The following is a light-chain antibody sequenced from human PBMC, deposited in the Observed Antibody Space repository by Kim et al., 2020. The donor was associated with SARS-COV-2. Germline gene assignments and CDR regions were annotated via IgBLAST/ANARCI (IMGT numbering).Light chain of an antibody. V-gene: IGKV1-27*01. CDR2: GAS. CDR3: QKYNSAPRT. Sequence: ASIGDRVTITCRASQDIRNYLDWYQQKPGQVPKRLIYGASALQSGVPSRFSGSGSGTDFTLTISSLQPGDVATYYCQKYNSAPRTFGGGTKVDIK. CDR1: QDIRNY. J-gene: IGKJ4*01.